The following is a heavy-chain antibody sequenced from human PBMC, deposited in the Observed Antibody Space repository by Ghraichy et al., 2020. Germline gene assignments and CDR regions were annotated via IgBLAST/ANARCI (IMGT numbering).Heavy chain of an antibody. J-gene: IGHJ6*03. V-gene: IGHV4-59*08. CDR1: GGSISSYY. CDR2: IYYSGST. D-gene: IGHD5-18*01. CDR3: ARRTWIQLWTTYYYYYMDV. Sequence: SETLSLTCTVSGGSISSYYWSWIRQPPGKGLEWIGYIYYSGSTNYNPSLKSRVTISVDTSKNQFSLKLSSVTAADTAVYYCARRTWIQLWTTYYYYYMDVWGKGTTVTVSS.